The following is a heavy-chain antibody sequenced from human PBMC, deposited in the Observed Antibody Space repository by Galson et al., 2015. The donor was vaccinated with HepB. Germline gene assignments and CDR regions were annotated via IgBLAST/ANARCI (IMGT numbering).Heavy chain of an antibody. Sequence: QSGAEVKKPGESLRISCKGSGYSFTSYWISWVRQMPGKGLEWMGRIDPSDSYTNYSPSFQGHVTISADKSISTAYLQWSSLKASDTAMYYCASAFIGYCSGGSCYRLDYWGQGTLVTVSS. J-gene: IGHJ4*02. CDR3: ASAFIGYCSGGSCYRLDY. CDR1: GYSFTSYW. D-gene: IGHD2-15*01. V-gene: IGHV5-10-1*01. CDR2: IDPSDSYT.